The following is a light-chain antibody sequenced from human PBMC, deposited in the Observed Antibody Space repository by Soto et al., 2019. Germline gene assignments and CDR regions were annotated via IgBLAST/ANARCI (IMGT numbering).Light chain of an antibody. CDR2: GGS. Sequence: EVVMTQSPATLSASPGERVTLSCRASQNLGSSLAWYQQRPGQAPRLLLYGGSTRATGIPARFSGSGSGTEFTVNISSLQSEDFAVSYCQKYNYWPPYTFGQGTNLEFK. CDR3: QKYNYWPPYT. V-gene: IGKV3-15*01. CDR1: QNLGSS. J-gene: IGKJ2*01.